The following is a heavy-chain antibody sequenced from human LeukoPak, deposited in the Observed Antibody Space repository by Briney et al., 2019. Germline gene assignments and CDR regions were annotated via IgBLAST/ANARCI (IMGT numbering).Heavy chain of an antibody. CDR1: GFTFSSYA. Sequence: SGGSLRLSCAASGFTFSSYAMHWVRQAPGKGLEWVAVIPYDGSNKYYADSVKGRFTISRDNSKNTLYPQMNSLRAEDTAVYYCARDREYYGSGSYYVFDYWGQGTLVTVSS. V-gene: IGHV3-30-3*01. D-gene: IGHD3-10*01. CDR2: IPYDGSNK. J-gene: IGHJ4*02. CDR3: ARDREYYGSGSYYVFDY.